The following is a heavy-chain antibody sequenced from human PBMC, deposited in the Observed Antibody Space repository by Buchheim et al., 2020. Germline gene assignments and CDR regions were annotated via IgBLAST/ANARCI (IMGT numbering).Heavy chain of an antibody. J-gene: IGHJ4*02. D-gene: IGHD2-15*01. CDR2: ISSSGTTV. CDR3: AGGGYWFDY. Sequence: EVQLVESGGGLVQPGGSLRLSCAASGFTFRSYEMNWVRQAPGKGLEWVSYISSSGTTVYYADSVRGRFTISRDTPKYSLFLQMNSLRVEDTAVYYCAGGGYWFDYWGQGT. V-gene: IGHV3-48*03. CDR1: GFTFRSYE.